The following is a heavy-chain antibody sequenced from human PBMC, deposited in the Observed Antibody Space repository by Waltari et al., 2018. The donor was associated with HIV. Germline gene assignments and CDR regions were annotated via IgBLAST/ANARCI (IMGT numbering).Heavy chain of an antibody. Sequence: QFQFVQSGAEVKKPGASVKISCTTSVYSFTTYPMHWVRQAPGQRLEWMGWINAANGKTKYSQKVQGRVTITRDTSASTAYMELSSLRSEDTAVYYCVRDMSDTPVGPDMDVWGQGTTVTVSS. D-gene: IGHD5-18*01. J-gene: IGHJ6*02. CDR2: INAANGKT. CDR3: VRDMSDTPVGPDMDV. CDR1: VYSFTTYP. V-gene: IGHV1-3*01.